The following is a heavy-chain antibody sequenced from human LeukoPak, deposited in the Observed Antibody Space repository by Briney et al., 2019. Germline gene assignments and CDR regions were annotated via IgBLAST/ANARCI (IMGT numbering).Heavy chain of an antibody. J-gene: IGHJ4*02. CDR1: GFTFSTYW. CDR3: ATSPPHRDDYNYAY. CDR2: IKEDGSDT. V-gene: IGHV3-7*01. D-gene: IGHD5-24*01. Sequence: GGSLRLSCAASGFTFSTYWMDWVRQAPGKGLEWVASIKEDGSDTNYVGSVRGRFTVSRDNTKNSLYLQMNSLRADDTAVYYCATSPPHRDDYNYAYWGQGTLVTVSS.